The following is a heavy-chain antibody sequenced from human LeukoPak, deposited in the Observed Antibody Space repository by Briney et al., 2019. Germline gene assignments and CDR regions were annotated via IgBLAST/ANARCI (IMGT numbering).Heavy chain of an antibody. CDR3: QSRFLEWLLDY. J-gene: IGHJ4*02. CDR1: GGSISSNNYF. V-gene: IGHV4-39*01. CDR2: IYDSGST. Sequence: KPSETLSLTCTVSGGSISSNNYFWGWIRQPPGKGLEWIGSIYDSGSTYYNPSLKSRVTISVDTSKNQFSLKLNSVTAADTAMYYCQSRFLEWLLDYWGQGTLVTVPS. D-gene: IGHD3-3*01.